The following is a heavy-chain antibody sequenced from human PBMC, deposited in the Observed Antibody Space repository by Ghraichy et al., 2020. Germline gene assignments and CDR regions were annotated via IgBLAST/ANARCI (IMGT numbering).Heavy chain of an antibody. CDR2: INPILRTA. Sequence: SVKVSCKASGGTLNSYVINWVRQAPGQGLEWMGGINPILRTADYAQKFQGRVTITADESTSTAYMELSSLRSEDTAVYYCARIKRITISGVVRDWNFDLWGRDTLVTVSS. J-gene: IGHJ2*01. CDR1: GGTLNSYV. D-gene: IGHD3-3*01. V-gene: IGHV1-69*13. CDR3: ARIKRITISGVVRDWNFDL.